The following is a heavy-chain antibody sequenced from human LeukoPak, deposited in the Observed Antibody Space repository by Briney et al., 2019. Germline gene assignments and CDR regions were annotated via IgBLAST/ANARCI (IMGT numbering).Heavy chain of an antibody. CDR3: ARVARGGIVVVPAAMHY. CDR2: ISYDGSNK. CDR1: GFTFSSYA. Sequence: GGSLRLSCAASGFTFSSYAMHWVRQAPGKGLEWVAVISYDGSNKYYADSVKGRFTISRDNSTNTLYLQMNSLRAEDTAVYYCARVARGGIVVVPAAMHYWGQGTLVTVSS. D-gene: IGHD2-2*01. J-gene: IGHJ4*02. V-gene: IGHV3-30*04.